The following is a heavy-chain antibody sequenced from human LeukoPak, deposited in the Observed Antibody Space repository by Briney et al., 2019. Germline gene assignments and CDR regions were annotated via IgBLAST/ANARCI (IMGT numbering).Heavy chain of an antibody. CDR2: IYFTGST. D-gene: IGHD5-18*01. Sequence: PSETLSLTCTVSGGSISNSYWSWIRQPAGEGLEWIGHIYFTGSTNYNPSLKSRVTMSVDTSRNQFSLRLNSMTAADTAVYFCARETALRLDYWGQGTLVTVSS. CDR3: ARETALRLDY. V-gene: IGHV4-4*07. CDR1: GGSISNSY. J-gene: IGHJ4*02.